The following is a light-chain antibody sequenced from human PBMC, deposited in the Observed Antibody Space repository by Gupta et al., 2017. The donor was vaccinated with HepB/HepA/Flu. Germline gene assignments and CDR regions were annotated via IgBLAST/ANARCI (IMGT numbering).Light chain of an antibody. CDR3: SSLTTSSTYVL. CDR1: SSDIGNYNR. V-gene: IGLV2-18*02. J-gene: IGLJ2*01. Sequence: QSALTQPPSVSGSPGQSVTISCTGTSSDIGNYNRVSWYQRPPGTAPKLIIYEVSYRPSGVPDRFSGSKSDNTASLTISGLQPEDEGDYYCSSLTTSSTYVLFGGGTQLTVL. CDR2: EVS.